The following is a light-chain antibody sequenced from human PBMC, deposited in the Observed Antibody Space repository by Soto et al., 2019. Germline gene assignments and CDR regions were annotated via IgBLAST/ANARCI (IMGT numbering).Light chain of an antibody. CDR3: QQYDDYSGT. Sequence: DIQMTQSPSTLSASVGDRVTITCRASQSTGSWLAWYQQKPGKAPKLLIYKASTIQSGVPSRFSGSGSGTEFTLTISSLQTDDFATYYCQQYDDYSGTFGQGTKVDVK. CDR1: QSTGSW. CDR2: KAS. V-gene: IGKV1-5*03. J-gene: IGKJ1*01.